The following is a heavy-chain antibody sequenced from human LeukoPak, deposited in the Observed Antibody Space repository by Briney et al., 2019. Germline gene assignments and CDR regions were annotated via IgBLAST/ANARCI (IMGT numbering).Heavy chain of an antibody. CDR3: ARGRYSSSINSMDL. CDR2: IIPIFGTA. CDR1: GGTFSSYT. D-gene: IGHD6-6*01. J-gene: IGHJ6*02. Sequence: SVKVSCTASGGTFSSYTISWVRQAPGQGLEWMGGIIPIFGTANYAQKFQGRVTITADESTSTAYMELSSLRSEDTAVYYCARGRYSSSINSMDLWGQGTTVTVSS. V-gene: IGHV1-69*13.